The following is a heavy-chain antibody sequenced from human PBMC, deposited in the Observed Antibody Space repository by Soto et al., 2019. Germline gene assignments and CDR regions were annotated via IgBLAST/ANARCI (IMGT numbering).Heavy chain of an antibody. J-gene: IGHJ4*02. V-gene: IGHV3-21*01. CDR3: GLYDALFFDF. CDR2: ITNSAYT. CDR1: GFTFSTFN. Sequence: LRLSCAASGFTFSTFNMNWVRQAPGKGLEWVSSITNSAYTSYADSVKGRFTISRDNAKNSLYLQMNSLRAEDTAVYYCGLYDALFFDFWGQGALVTVSS. D-gene: IGHD2-8*01.